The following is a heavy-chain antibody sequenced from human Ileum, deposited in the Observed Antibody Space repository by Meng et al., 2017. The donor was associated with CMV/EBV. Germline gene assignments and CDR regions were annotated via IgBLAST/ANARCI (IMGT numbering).Heavy chain of an antibody. Sequence: SCTVSGASMRNYYWSWIRQPPGKGLEWIGNIYYDGARNYNPSLKSRMIILIDTSKNQFSLKVGSVTAADTAVYYCARGNRATDANFDYWGQGTLVTVSS. CDR1: GASMRNYY. CDR2: IYYDGAR. J-gene: IGHJ4*02. V-gene: IGHV4-59*01. CDR3: ARGNRATDANFDY. D-gene: IGHD2-8*01.